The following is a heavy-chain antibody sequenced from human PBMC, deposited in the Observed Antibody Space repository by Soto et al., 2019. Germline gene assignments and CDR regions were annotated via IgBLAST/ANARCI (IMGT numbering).Heavy chain of an antibody. Sequence: EVHLVESGGGLAQPGRSLRLSCVASGFSLDHYAMHWVRQAPGKGLEWVSGISWDSGVIDYADSVRGRFTISRDNAKNYLYLQKTSLRAEDTELYYCVKDDVGVYCSGGCCYLEYWGQGSRVNVSS. CDR3: VKDDVGVYCSGGCCYLEY. D-gene: IGHD2-15*01. CDR2: ISWDSGVI. CDR1: GFSLDHYA. V-gene: IGHV3-9*01. J-gene: IGHJ4*02.